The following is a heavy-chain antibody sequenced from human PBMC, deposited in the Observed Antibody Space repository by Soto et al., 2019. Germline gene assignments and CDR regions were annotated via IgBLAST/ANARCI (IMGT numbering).Heavy chain of an antibody. CDR2: IRSKSDGGTT. Sequence: EGQLVESGGALVKPGESLRLSCAASGFTFSSAWMSWVRQAPGKGLEWVGRIRSKSDGGTTDYPAPVKGRFTISRDDSKNTLYLQMSSLKTEDTAVYYCTTGRTGYCSSTSCYTEEHSMDVWGQGTTVTVSS. D-gene: IGHD2-2*01. V-gene: IGHV3-15*02. J-gene: IGHJ6*02. CDR1: GFTFSSAW. CDR3: TTGRTGYCSSTSCYTEEHSMDV.